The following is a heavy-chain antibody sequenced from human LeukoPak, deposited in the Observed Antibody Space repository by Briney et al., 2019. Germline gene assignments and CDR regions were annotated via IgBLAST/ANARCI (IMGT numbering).Heavy chain of an antibody. J-gene: IGHJ4*02. D-gene: IGHD3-3*01. CDR1: GFTFSSYE. V-gene: IGHV3-48*03. CDR3: ARDRYGFWSGYDY. CDR2: ISSSSSTI. Sequence: PGGSLRLSCAASGFTFSSYEMNWVRQAPGKGLEWVSYISSSSSTIYYADSVKGRFTISRDNAKNSLYLQMNSLRAEDTAVYYCARDRYGFWSGYDYWGQGTLVTVSS.